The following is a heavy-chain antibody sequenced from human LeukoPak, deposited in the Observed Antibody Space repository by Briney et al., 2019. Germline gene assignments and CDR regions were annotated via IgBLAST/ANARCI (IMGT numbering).Heavy chain of an antibody. J-gene: IGHJ6*02. CDR3: ARRRIVGAYYYYYYGMDV. Sequence: QPGGSLRLSCAASGFTFSSYWMHWVRHAPGKGLVWVSRINSDGSSTTYADSVKGRFTISRDNAKNTLYLQMNSLRAEDTAVYYCARRRIVGAYYYYYYGMDVWGQGTTVTVSS. CDR1: GFTFSSYW. V-gene: IGHV3-74*01. D-gene: IGHD1-26*01. CDR2: INSDGSST.